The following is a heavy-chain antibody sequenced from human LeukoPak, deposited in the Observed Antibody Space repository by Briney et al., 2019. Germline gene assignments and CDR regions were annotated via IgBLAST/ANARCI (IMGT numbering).Heavy chain of an antibody. V-gene: IGHV3-23*01. CDR1: GFTFSSYA. CDR3: ARDTYDILTGYYKWAFDI. D-gene: IGHD3-9*01. Sequence: GGSLRLSCAASGFTFSSYAMSWVRQAPGKGLEWVSAISGSGGSTYYADSVKGRFTISRDNAKNSLYLQMNSLRAEDTAVYYCARDTYDILTGYYKWAFDIWGQGTMVTVSS. J-gene: IGHJ3*02. CDR2: ISGSGGST.